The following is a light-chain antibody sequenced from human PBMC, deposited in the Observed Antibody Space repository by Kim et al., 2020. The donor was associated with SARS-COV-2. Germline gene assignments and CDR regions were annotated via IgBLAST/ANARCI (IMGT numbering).Light chain of an antibody. J-gene: IGLJ3*02. CDR3: ASWDDSLIGPV. V-gene: IGLV1-44*01. CDR2: SNN. Sequence: QSVLTQSPSASGTPGQRVTISCSGSRSNVGTNTVTWYQQLPGTAPKLLIYSNNQRPSGVPDRFSGSKSDTSASLAISGLQSEDEADYHCASWDDSLIGPVFGGGTKLTVL. CDR1: RSNVGTNT.